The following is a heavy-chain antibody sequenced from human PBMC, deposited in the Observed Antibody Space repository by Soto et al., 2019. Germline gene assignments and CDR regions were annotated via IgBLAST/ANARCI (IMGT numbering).Heavy chain of an antibody. CDR1: GFTFSSHA. CDR3: ARRITMVRGPYYYYAMDV. Sequence: GGSLRLSCAASGFTFSSHAMNWVRQAPGKGLEWLSYITSTSSTKHYAASVEGRFTISRDNAKNSLYLQMNSLRDEDTAVYYCARRITMVRGPYYYYAMDVWGQGTTVTVSS. D-gene: IGHD3-10*01. CDR2: ITSTSSTK. V-gene: IGHV3-48*02. J-gene: IGHJ6*02.